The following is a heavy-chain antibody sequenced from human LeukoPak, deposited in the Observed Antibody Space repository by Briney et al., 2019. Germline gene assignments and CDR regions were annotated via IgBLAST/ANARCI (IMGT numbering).Heavy chain of an antibody. Sequence: ASVKVSCKASGYTFTSYDINWVRQATGQGLEWMGWMNPNSGNTGYAQKFQGRVTMTRNTSISTAYMELSSLRSEDTAVYYCARTSWQQLVLGYYYYGMDVWGQGTTVTVSS. CDR3: ARTSWQQLVLGYYYYGMDV. D-gene: IGHD6-13*01. J-gene: IGHJ6*02. CDR2: MNPNSGNT. CDR1: GYTFTSYD. V-gene: IGHV1-8*01.